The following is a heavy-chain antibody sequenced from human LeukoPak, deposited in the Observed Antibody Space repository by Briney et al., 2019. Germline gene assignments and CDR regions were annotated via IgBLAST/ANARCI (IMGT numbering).Heavy chain of an antibody. J-gene: IGHJ5*02. CDR1: GYTFTSYY. CDR3: ARGITMVPGINWFDP. Sequence: ASVKVSCKASGYTFTSYYMHWVRQAPGQGLEWMGIINPSGGSTSYAQKFQGRVTMTRDMSTSTVYMELSSLRSEDTAVYYCARGITMVPGINWFDPWGQGTLVTVSS. V-gene: IGHV1-46*01. D-gene: IGHD3-10*01. CDR2: INPSGGST.